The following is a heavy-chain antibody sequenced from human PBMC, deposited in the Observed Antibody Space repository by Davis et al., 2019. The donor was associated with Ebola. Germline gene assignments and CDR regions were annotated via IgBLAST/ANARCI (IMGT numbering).Heavy chain of an antibody. J-gene: IGHJ6*02. D-gene: IGHD6-6*01. Sequence: GGSLRLSCAASGFTVSTNYMSWVRQAPGKGLEWVSVIYSGGNTYYADSVKGRFTISRDNSKNTLCLQMNSLRAEDTAVYYCARCSTRGSSGYYYYGMDVWGQGTTVTVSS. CDR3: ARCSTRGSSGYYYYGMDV. CDR2: IYSGGNT. V-gene: IGHV3-66*01. CDR1: GFTVSTNY.